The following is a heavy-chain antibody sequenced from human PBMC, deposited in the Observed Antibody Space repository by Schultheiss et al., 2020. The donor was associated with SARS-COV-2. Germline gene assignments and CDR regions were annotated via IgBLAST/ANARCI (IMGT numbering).Heavy chain of an antibody. D-gene: IGHD5-24*01. J-gene: IGHJ6*02. CDR1: GGSLTSHY. Sequence: GSLRLSCTVSGGSLTSHYWTWIRQSPGKGLEWIGYIYYSGSTNYNPSLKSRVTISVDTSKNQFSLKLSSVTAADTAVYYCARGTRGDGYHLNYYYYGMDVWGQGTTVTVSS. V-gene: IGHV4-59*08. CDR2: IYYSGST. CDR3: ARGTRGDGYHLNYYYYGMDV.